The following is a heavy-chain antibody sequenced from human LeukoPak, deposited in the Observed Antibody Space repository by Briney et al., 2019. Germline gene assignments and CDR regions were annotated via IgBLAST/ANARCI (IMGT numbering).Heavy chain of an antibody. D-gene: IGHD3-10*01. CDR2: IKQDGSEK. J-gene: IGHJ4*02. CDR1: GFTFSIYW. V-gene: IGHV3-7*01. CDR3: ARGSFEEFGLGY. Sequence: PGGSLRLSCAASGFTFSIYWMSWVRQAPGKGLEWVANIKQDGSEKYYVDSVKGRFTISRDNAKNSLYLQMNSLRAEDKAVYYCARGSFEEFGLGYWGQGTLVTVSS.